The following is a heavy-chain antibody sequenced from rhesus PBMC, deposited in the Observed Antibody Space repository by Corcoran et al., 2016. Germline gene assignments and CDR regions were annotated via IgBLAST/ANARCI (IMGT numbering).Heavy chain of an antibody. J-gene: IGHJ5-2*02. Sequence: QVQLQESGPGLVKSSETLFLTCAVSGDSFSSLGWSWIRQLPGKGLEWIGDVTGNSVNPNYTPSLKSRVTISRDASQSQLSLKLTSVTAADTAVYYCVRNDDSTPPKVRSLDVWGRGLLVTVAS. CDR2: VTGNSVNP. CDR1: GDSFSSLG. D-gene: IGHD1-32*01. CDR3: VRNDDSTPPKVRSLDV. V-gene: IGHV4-80*01.